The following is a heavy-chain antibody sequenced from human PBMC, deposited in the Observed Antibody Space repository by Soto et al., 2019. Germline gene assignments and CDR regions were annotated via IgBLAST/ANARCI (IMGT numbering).Heavy chain of an antibody. J-gene: IGHJ6*02. CDR1: GYTFYSHS. CDR3: ARCIQGDYYYGMDV. D-gene: IGHD5-18*01. Sequence: QAQLVQSGAEGRKPGASVKVSCKASGYTFYSHSISWVRQAPGQGLEWMGRINADYGNTQYAQKFRGRVTMTTDTSTTTVYMELTNLRSDDTAVYYCARCIQGDYYYGMDVWGHGTTVSVSS. V-gene: IGHV1-18*01. CDR2: INADYGNT.